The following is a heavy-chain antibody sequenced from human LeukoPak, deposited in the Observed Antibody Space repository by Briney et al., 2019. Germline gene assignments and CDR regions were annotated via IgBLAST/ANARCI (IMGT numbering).Heavy chain of an antibody. CDR3: ARGDWFDP. CDR1: GYTFTGYY. J-gene: IGHJ5*02. V-gene: IGHV1-2*02. Sequence: ASVKVSCKASGYTFTGYYMHWVRQAPGQGLEWMGWINPNSGGTNYAQKFQGRVTMTRDTSTSTVYMELSSLRSEDTAVYYCARGDWFDPWGQGTLVTVSS. CDR2: INPNSGGT.